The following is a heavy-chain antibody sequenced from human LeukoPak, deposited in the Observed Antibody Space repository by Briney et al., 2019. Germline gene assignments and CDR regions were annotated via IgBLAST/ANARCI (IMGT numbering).Heavy chain of an antibody. J-gene: IGHJ4*02. D-gene: IGHD2-15*01. V-gene: IGHV3-48*03. Sequence: GGSLRLSCAASGFTFSSYEMNWVRQAPGKGLEWVSYISSSGSTIYYADSVKGRFTISRDNAKNSLYLQMNSLRAEDTAVYYCARAYCSGGSCYRAGDYWGQGTLVTVSS. CDR3: ARAYCSGGSCYRAGDY. CDR1: GFTFSSYE. CDR2: ISSSGSTI.